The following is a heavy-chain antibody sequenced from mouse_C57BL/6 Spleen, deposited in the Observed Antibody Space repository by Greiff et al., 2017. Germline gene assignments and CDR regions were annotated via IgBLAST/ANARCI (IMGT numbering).Heavy chain of an antibody. CDR3: ARSGYYSNYGGAMDY. Sequence: VQLQQSGPELVKPGASVKISCKASGYTFTDYYMNWVKQSHGKSLEWIGDINPNNGGTSYNQKFKGKAKLTVDKSSSTAYMELRSLTSEDSAVYYCARSGYYSNYGGAMDYWGQGTSVTVSS. V-gene: IGHV1-26*01. CDR1: GYTFTDYY. J-gene: IGHJ4*01. D-gene: IGHD2-5*01. CDR2: INPNNGGT.